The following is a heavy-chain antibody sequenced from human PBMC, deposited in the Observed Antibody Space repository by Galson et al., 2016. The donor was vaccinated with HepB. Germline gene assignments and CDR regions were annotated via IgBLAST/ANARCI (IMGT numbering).Heavy chain of an antibody. CDR3: ARYSDRTYSFDV. V-gene: IGHV2-70*01. CDR2: IDWDDDK. D-gene: IGHD1-14*01. J-gene: IGHJ3*01. CDR1: GFSLTTTGMC. Sequence: PALVKPTQTLTLTCTFSGFSLTTTGMCVSWIRQPPGKALEWLALIDWDDDKYYSTSLKTRLTISKDTSKNQVVLTMTNMDPVDTATYYCARYSDRTYSFDVWGQGTMVTVSS.